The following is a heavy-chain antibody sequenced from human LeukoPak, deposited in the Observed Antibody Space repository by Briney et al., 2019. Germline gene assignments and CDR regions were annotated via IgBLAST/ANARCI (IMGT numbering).Heavy chain of an antibody. J-gene: IGHJ4*02. CDR2: IHYSGST. CDR3: ARILRYLEAFDY. V-gene: IGHV4-39*01. Sequence: SETLSLTCTVSGGSISSSSYYWGWIRQPPGKGLECIGSIHYSGSTYYNPSLKSRVTISVDTSKNQFSLKLSSVTAADTAVYYCARILRYLEAFDYWGQGTLVTVSS. CDR1: GGSISSSSYY. D-gene: IGHD3-9*01.